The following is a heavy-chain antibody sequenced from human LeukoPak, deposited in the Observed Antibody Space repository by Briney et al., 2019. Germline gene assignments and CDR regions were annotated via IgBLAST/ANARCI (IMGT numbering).Heavy chain of an antibody. V-gene: IGHV5-51*01. CDR2: IHPPASAT. D-gene: IGHD5-18*01. Sequence: GAALKISYKGSGSSFTSYWIGWVRPMPGKGQERMVSIHPPASATTYSPSMQRQVTISADKSISPAYLHRSSLKASDIAMYYCALTRGYSYGYNYWGQGTLVTVSS. CDR1: GSSFTSYW. CDR3: ALTRGYSYGYNY. J-gene: IGHJ4*02.